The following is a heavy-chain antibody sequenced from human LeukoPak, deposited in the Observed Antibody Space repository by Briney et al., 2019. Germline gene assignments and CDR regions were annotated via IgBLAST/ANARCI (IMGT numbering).Heavy chain of an antibody. V-gene: IGHV4-38-2*02. Sequence: SETLSLTCTVSHYSISGVYYWGWIRQPPGKGLEWIGSVYHSGSTYYNPSLQSRVTISVDASKNQFSLKLSSVTAADTAVYYCASGFPVLVLTHRATFFYWGQGTLVTVSS. J-gene: IGHJ4*02. D-gene: IGHD3-3*02. CDR3: ASGFPVLVLTHRATFFY. CDR2: VYHSGST. CDR1: HYSISGVYY.